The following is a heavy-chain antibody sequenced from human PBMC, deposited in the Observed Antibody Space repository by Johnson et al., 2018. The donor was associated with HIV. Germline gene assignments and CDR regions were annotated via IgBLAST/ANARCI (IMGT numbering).Heavy chain of an antibody. J-gene: IGHJ3*02. V-gene: IGHV3-66*01. Sequence: VQLVESGGGLVQPGGSLRLSCAASGFTVSSNYMSWVRQAPGKGLEWVSVIYSGGSTYYADSVKGRFTISRDNSKNTLYLQMNSLRADDTAVYYCATNTVVRGIIITYHSFDMWGQGTMVTVSS. CDR1: GFTVSSNY. CDR2: IYSGGST. D-gene: IGHD3-10*01. CDR3: ATNTVVRGIIITYHSFDM.